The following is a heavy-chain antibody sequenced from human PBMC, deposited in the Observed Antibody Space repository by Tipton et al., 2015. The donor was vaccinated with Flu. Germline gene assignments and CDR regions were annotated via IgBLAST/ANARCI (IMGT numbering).Heavy chain of an antibody. J-gene: IGHJ4*02. CDR1: GFTFSSYE. CDR3: ASVEGGYYDFWSGYWTRAGPLADY. Sequence: VQLVQSGGGLVQPGGSLRLSCAASGFTFSSYEMNWVRQAPGKGLEWVSYISSSGSTIYYADSVKGRFTISRDNAKNSLYLQMNSLRAEDTAVYYCASVEGGYYDFWSGYWTRAGPLADYWGQGTLVTVSS. CDR2: ISSSGSTI. V-gene: IGHV3-48*03. D-gene: IGHD3-3*01.